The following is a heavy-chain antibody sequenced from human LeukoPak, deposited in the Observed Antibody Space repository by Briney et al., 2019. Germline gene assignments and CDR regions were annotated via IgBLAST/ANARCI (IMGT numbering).Heavy chain of an antibody. J-gene: IGHJ6*03. V-gene: IGHV1-8*02. CDR2: MNPNSGNI. Sequence: GASVKVSCKASGYSFTSYYMHWVRQATGQGLEWMGWMNPNSGNIGYALKFQGRVTMTRNPSISTAYMELSSLRSEDTAVYYCARGPISVHYMDVWGKGTTVTVSS. CDR3: ARGPISVHYMDV. CDR1: GYSFTSYY. D-gene: IGHD3-9*01.